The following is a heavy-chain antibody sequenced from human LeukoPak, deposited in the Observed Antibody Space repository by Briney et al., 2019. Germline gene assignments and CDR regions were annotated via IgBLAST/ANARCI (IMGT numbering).Heavy chain of an antibody. J-gene: IGHJ4*02. V-gene: IGHV1-2*06. D-gene: IGHD2-2*02. CDR1: GYTFTGYY. CDR3: ARDRIGCGSSSCYIDY. Sequence: EASVNVSCKASGYTFTGYYIHWVRQAPGQGLEWMGRINPNSGDTSSAQKFQGRVTMTRDTSISTAYMELSRLRSDDTAVYYCARDRIGCGSSSCYIDYWGQGTLVTVSS. CDR2: INPNSGDT.